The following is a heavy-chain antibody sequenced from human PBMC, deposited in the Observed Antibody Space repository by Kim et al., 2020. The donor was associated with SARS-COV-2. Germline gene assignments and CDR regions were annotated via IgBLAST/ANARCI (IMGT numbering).Heavy chain of an antibody. Sequence: GESLKISCKGSGYSFTSYWIGWVRQMPGKGLEWMGIIYPGDSDTRYSPSFQGQVTIPADKSISTAYLQWSSLKAPDTAMYYCARRAVLDAFDIWGQGTMVTVSS. CDR3: ARRAVLDAFDI. CDR1: GYSFTSYW. J-gene: IGHJ3*02. V-gene: IGHV5-51*01. CDR2: IYPGDSDT. D-gene: IGHD6-19*01.